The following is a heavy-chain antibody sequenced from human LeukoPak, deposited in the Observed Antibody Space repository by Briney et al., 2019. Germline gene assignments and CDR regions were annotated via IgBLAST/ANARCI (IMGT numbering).Heavy chain of an antibody. CDR1: GYTFTNYA. CDR2: ISPGNGDT. J-gene: IGHJ6*02. V-gene: IGHV1-3*01. D-gene: IGHD2-15*01. Sequence: GASVKVSCKGSGYTFTNYAIHWVRQAPGQSPEWLGWISPGNGDTKYSQDFQGRVTINTDTSAATAYVELNSLTSEDTAVYYCARDWWHCRVNCDSVYYFALDVWGQGTTVTVSS. CDR3: ARDWWHCRVNCDSVYYFALDV.